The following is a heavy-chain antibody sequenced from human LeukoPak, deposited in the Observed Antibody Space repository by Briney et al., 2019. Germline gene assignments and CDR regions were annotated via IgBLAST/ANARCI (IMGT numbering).Heavy chain of an antibody. Sequence: GGSLRLSCAASGFTFSDYYMSWIRQAPGKGLEWVSYISSSGSTIYYTDSVKGRFTISRDNAKNSLYLQMNSLRAEDTAVYYCASDPYYYDSIGFFPWGQGTLVTVSS. J-gene: IGHJ5*02. V-gene: IGHV3-11*04. CDR1: GFTFSDYY. CDR2: ISSSGSTI. D-gene: IGHD3-22*01. CDR3: ASDPYYYDSIGFFP.